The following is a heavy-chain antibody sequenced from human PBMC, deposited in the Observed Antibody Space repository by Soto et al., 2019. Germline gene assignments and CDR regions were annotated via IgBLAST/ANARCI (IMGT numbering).Heavy chain of an antibody. CDR2: IYHSGST. CDR1: GGSISRGDYS. D-gene: IGHD2-15*01. CDR3: ARRQVVAAQR. V-gene: IGHV4-30-2*01. Sequence: QLQLQESGSGLVKPSQTLSLTCAVSGGSISRGDYSWSWIRQPPGKGLEWIGYIYHSGSTYYNPSLKGRVTIAVDRSKNQFSLKLSSVTAADTAVYYCARRQVVAAQRRGQGTLVTVSS. J-gene: IGHJ4*02.